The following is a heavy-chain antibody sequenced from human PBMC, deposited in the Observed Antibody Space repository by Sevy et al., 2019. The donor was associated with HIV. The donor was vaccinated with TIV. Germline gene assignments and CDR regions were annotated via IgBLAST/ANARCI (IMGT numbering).Heavy chain of an antibody. J-gene: IGHJ4*02. CDR3: AETLMFPIRNFRNIQFDY. V-gene: IGHV4-59*01. Sequence: SETLSLTCTVSGDSFSNKYWSWIRQPPGKGLEWIGYFSHSGTTNYNPSLKRGITILEDTYKNQFCLKLTSVTAADKAVYYCAETLMFPIRNFRNIQFDYWGQGILVTVSS. D-gene: IGHD2-2*02. CDR2: FSHSGTT. CDR1: GDSFSNKY.